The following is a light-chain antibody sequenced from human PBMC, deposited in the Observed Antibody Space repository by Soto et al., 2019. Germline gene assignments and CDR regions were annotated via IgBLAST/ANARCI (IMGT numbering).Light chain of an antibody. V-gene: IGLV1-44*01. Sequence: QSVLTQTPSASGTPGQRVSISCSGSSTNIGRNTVIWYQQVPGTTPKVLIYSNSQRPSGVPDRFSGSKSGTSASLAISGLQSDDDADYFCAARDDSPTGLVFGGGTKLTVL. CDR1: STNIGRNT. CDR2: SNS. J-gene: IGLJ2*01. CDR3: AARDDSPTGLV.